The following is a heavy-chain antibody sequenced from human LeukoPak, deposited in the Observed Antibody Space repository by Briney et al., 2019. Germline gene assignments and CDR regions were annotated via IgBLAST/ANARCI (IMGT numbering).Heavy chain of an antibody. CDR1: GFTFSTYW. V-gene: IGHV3-74*01. CDR2: IKGDGSST. CDR3: ARASTTVPNGLDH. D-gene: IGHD4-17*01. Sequence: GVLRLSCAASGFTFSTYWMHWVRQAPGKGLVWVSRIKGDGSSTIYADSVKGRFNISRDKSKNTPYLQTSSLRAEDTAVYYCARASTTVPNGLDHWGRGTLVTVSS. J-gene: IGHJ4*02.